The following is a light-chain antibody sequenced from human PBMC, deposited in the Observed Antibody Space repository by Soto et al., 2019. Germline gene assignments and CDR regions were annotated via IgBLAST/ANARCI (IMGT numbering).Light chain of an antibody. CDR2: ENN. V-gene: IGLV1-51*02. CDR1: SSNIGNNY. Sequence: QSVLTQPPSVSAAPGQKVTLSFSGSSSNIGNNYVSWYQQLPGTAPKLLIYENNKRPSGIPDRFSGAKSGTSATLGITGLQTGDEADYYCGTWDSSLSAVVFGGGTQGTVL. J-gene: IGLJ2*01. CDR3: GTWDSSLSAVV.